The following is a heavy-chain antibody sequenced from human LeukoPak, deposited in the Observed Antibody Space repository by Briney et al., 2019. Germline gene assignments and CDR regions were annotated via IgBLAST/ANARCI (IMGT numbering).Heavy chain of an antibody. V-gene: IGHV3-30*02. CDR1: GFTFSSYG. CDR3: ARIGAVAGFFDY. Sequence: SGGSLRLSCAASGFTFSSYGMHWVRQARGKALEWVTFIRYDGSNKYYADSVKGRFTISRGNSKNTLYLQMNSLRAEDTAVYYCARIGAVAGFFDYWGQGTLVTVSS. CDR2: IRYDGSNK. J-gene: IGHJ4*02. D-gene: IGHD6-19*01.